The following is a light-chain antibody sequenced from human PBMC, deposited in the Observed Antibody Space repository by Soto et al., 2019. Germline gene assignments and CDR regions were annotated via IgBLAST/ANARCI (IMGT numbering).Light chain of an antibody. CDR3: QQYGSSPLT. V-gene: IGKV3-20*01. CDR1: QSVSSSY. J-gene: IGKJ4*01. Sequence: LRPGPRAPLSFRASQSVSSSYLAWYQQKPGQAPRLLIYGASSRATGIPDRFSGSGSGTDFTLTISRLEPEDFAVYYCQQYGSSPLTFGGGTKVDIK. CDR2: GAS.